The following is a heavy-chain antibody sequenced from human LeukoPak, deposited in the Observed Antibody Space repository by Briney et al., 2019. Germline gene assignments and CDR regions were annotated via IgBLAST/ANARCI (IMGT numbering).Heavy chain of an antibody. J-gene: IGHJ4*02. Sequence: PGGSLRLSCAASGFTFDDYAMHWVRQAPGKGLEWVSGISWNSGSIGYADSVKGRFTISRDNAKNSLYLQMNSLRAEDMALYYCARAGEIYDSSGYTFDYWGQGTLVTVSS. CDR3: ARAGEIYDSSGYTFDY. CDR1: GFTFDDYA. CDR2: ISWNSGSI. V-gene: IGHV3-9*03. D-gene: IGHD3-22*01.